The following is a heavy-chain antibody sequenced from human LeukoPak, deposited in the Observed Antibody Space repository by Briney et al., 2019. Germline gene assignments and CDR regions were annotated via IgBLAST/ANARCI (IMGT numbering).Heavy chain of an antibody. CDR3: ARSLRKNHLRFLEWLLYVY. D-gene: IGHD3-3*01. J-gene: IGHJ4*02. Sequence: ASVKVSCKASGYTFTGYYMHWVRQAPGQGLEWMGWINPNSGGTNYAQKFQGRVTMTRDTSISTAYMELSRLRSGDTAVYYCARSLRKNHLRFLEWLLYVYWGQGTLVTVSS. V-gene: IGHV1-2*02. CDR1: GYTFTGYY. CDR2: INPNSGGT.